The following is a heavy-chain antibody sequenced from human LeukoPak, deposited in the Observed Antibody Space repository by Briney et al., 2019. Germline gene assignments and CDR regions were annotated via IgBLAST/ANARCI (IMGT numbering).Heavy chain of an antibody. Sequence: GSSVKVSCKASGYTFTSYGISWVRQAPGQGLEWMGWISAYNGNTNYAQKLQGRVTMTTDTSTSTAYMELRSLRSDDTAVYYCARWDCGGDCYSFDYWGQGTLVTVSS. D-gene: IGHD2-21*02. J-gene: IGHJ4*02. CDR1: GYTFTSYG. V-gene: IGHV1-18*01. CDR2: ISAYNGNT. CDR3: ARWDCGGDCYSFDY.